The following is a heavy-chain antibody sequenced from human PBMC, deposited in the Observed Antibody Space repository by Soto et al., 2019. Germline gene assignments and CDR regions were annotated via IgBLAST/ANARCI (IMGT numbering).Heavy chain of an antibody. V-gene: IGHV3-9*01. Sequence: VQLVESGGGLVQPGGSLRLSCAVSGFTLDDYTMHWVRQAPGKGLEWVSGVGWNGGDIVYADSVKGRFTVSRDNTRNSLYLEVNSLTTEDTAIYFCAKERAVVVPGSTSYFHYYGLDVWGQGTTVTVS. CDR3: AKERAVVVPGSTSYFHYYGLDV. CDR1: GFTLDDYT. CDR2: VGWNGGDI. J-gene: IGHJ6*02. D-gene: IGHD2-2*01.